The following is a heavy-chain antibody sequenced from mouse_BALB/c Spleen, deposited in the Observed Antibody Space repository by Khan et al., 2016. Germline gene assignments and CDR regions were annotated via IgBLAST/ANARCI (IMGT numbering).Heavy chain of an antibody. Sequence: QVQLQQPGAELVKPGAPVKLSCKASGYTFTSYWMNWVKQRPGRGLEWIGRIDPYNGGTSYNQKFKGKATLTVDKSSSTAFMHLNSLTSEDSAVYYWARKGYRYDPMDYWGQGTTLTVSS. CDR2: IDPYNGGT. J-gene: IGHJ2*01. CDR3: ARKGYRYDPMDY. V-gene: IGHV1-62-3*01. CDR1: GYTFTSYW. D-gene: IGHD2-14*01.